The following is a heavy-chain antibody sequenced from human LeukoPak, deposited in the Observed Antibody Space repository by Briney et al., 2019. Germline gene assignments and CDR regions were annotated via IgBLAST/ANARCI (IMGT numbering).Heavy chain of an antibody. J-gene: IGHJ4*02. Sequence: PGGSLRLTCAASAFTFSRNWMSWVRQAPGKGLEWLANIKEDGSATYYVHSVKGRFTISRDNGKNSLYLQMNSLRAGDTAVYYCARDAKYYFDSSGYHWGQGTQVTVSS. V-gene: IGHV3-7*01. CDR1: AFTFSRNW. CDR3: ARDAKYYFDSSGYH. D-gene: IGHD3-22*01. CDR2: IKEDGSAT.